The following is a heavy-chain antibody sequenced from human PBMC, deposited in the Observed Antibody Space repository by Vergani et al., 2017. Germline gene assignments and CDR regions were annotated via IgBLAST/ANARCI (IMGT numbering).Heavy chain of an antibody. CDR1: GYTFTSYA. CDR2: INAGNGNT. CDR3: ARDRYYDRVEYFQH. V-gene: IGHV1-3*01. Sequence: HVQLVQSGAEVKKPGASVKVSCKASGYTFTSYAMHWVRQAPGQSLEWMGWINAGNGNTKYSQKFQGRVTITRDTSASTAYMELSSLRSEDTAVYYCARDRYYDRVEYFQHWGQGTLVTVSS. D-gene: IGHD3-22*01. J-gene: IGHJ1*01.